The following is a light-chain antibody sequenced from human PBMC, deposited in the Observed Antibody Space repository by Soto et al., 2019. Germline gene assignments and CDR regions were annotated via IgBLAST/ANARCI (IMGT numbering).Light chain of an antibody. Sequence: QSVLTQPASVSGSPGQSVAISCTATSSDVGAYNYISWDQQHPGKATKPLLSEVSNRPSGVSDRFSGSKSGNTASLTISGLQAEDEADYYCSSLTTSFTYVFGTGTKVTVL. V-gene: IGLV2-14*01. CDR3: SSLTTSFTYV. CDR2: EVS. CDR1: SSDVGAYNY. J-gene: IGLJ1*01.